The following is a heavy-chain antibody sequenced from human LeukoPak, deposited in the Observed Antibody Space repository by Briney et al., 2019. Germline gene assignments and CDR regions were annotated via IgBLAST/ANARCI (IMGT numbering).Heavy chain of an antibody. CDR3: ARDGLYSSAYWFDP. J-gene: IGHJ5*02. Sequence: ASVKVSCKASGGTFISYAISWVRQAPGQGLEWMGGIIPIFGTANYAQKFQGRVTITADESTSTAYMELSSLRSEDTAVYYCARDGLYSSAYWFDPWGQGTLVTVSS. D-gene: IGHD6-19*01. CDR1: GGTFISYA. V-gene: IGHV1-69*13. CDR2: IIPIFGTA.